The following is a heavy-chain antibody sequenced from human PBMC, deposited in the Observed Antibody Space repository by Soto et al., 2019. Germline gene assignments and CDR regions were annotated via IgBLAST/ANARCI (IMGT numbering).Heavy chain of an antibody. J-gene: IGHJ4*02. Sequence: GASVKVSCKASGYTFTSYYMHWVRQAPGQGLEWMGIINPSGGSTSYAQKFQGRVTMTRDTSTSTVYMELSSLRSEDTAVYYCARDLIPSIAVAGMDGYYFDYWGQGTLVTVSS. CDR3: ARDLIPSIAVAGMDGYYFDY. V-gene: IGHV1-46*01. CDR2: INPSGGST. D-gene: IGHD6-19*01. CDR1: GYTFTSYY.